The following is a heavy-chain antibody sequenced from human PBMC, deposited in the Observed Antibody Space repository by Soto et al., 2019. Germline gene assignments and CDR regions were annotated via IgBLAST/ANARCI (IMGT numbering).Heavy chain of an antibody. CDR2: IIPIFGTA. CDR3: ARPIAGDYYYSGMDV. CDR1: GGTFSSYA. D-gene: IGHD7-27*01. V-gene: IGHV1-69*13. J-gene: IGHJ6*02. Sequence: PVQVSCQASGGTFSSYAISWVRQATGKGLERMGGIIPIFGTANYAQKFQGRVTITADESTSTAYMELSSLRSEDTAVYYCARPIAGDYYYSGMDVWGQGTTVTVSS.